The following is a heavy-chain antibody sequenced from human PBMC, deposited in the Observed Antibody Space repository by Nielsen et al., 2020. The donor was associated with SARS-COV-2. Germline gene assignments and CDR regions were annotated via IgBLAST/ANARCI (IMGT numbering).Heavy chain of an antibody. CDR1: GFTFSSYA. V-gene: IGHV3-23*01. J-gene: IGHJ3*02. CDR2: ISDSGGIT. D-gene: IGHD3-22*01. Sequence: GESLKISCAASGFTFSSYAMSWVRQAPGKGLEWVSCISDSGGITSCADSVKGRFTISRDNSKSTLYLQMDSLRAEDTAVYYCAKGQLTYYYDSSGSFYMWGQGTMVTVSS. CDR3: AKGQLTYYYDSSGSFYM.